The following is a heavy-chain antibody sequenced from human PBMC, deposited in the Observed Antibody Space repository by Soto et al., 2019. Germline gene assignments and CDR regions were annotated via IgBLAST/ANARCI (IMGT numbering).Heavy chain of an antibody. CDR2: ISGSGGST. J-gene: IGHJ4*02. D-gene: IGHD1-7*01. V-gene: IGHV3-23*01. CDR3: AKIHGLELTREYYFDY. Sequence: EVQLLESGGGLVQPGGSLRLSCAASGFTFSSYAMSWVRQAPGKGLEWVSAISGSGGSTYYADSVKGRFTISRDNSKNTLYLQMNSLRAEDTAVYYCAKIHGLELTREYYFDYWGQGTLVTVSS. CDR1: GFTFSSYA.